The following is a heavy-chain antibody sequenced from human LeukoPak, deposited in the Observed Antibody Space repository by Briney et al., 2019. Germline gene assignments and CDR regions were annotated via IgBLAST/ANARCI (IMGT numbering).Heavy chain of an antibody. V-gene: IGHV1-2*02. CDR3: ARASREGDAFDI. CDR2: INPNSGGT. CDR1: GYTFTSYY. J-gene: IGHJ3*02. Sequence: ASVKVSCKASGYTFTSYYMHWVRQAPGQGLEWMGWINPNSGGTNYAQKFQGRVTMTRDTSISTAYMELSRLRSDDAAVYYCARASREGDAFDIWGQGTMVTVSS. D-gene: IGHD1-26*01.